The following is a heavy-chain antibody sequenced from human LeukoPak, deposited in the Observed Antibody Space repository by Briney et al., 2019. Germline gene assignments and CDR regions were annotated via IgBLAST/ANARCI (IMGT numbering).Heavy chain of an antibody. V-gene: IGHV3-7*01. J-gene: IGHJ4*02. CDR2: IKQDGSEK. Sequence: GGSLRLSCAASGFTFSSYWMNWVRQAPGKGLEWVANIKQDGSEKYYVDSVKGRFTISRDNAKNSLYLQMNSLRAEDTAVYYCAREGYYGSGVSDYWGQGTLVTVSS. D-gene: IGHD3-10*01. CDR1: GFTFSSYW. CDR3: AREGYYGSGVSDY.